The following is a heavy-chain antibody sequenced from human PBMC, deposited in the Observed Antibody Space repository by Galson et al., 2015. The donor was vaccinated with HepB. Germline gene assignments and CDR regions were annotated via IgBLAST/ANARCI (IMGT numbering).Heavy chain of an antibody. CDR1: GFTVSSNY. V-gene: IGHV3-53*01. J-gene: IGHJ3*02. CDR3: ARVSYYDILTGYYFAFDI. D-gene: IGHD3-9*01. CDR2: IYSGGST. Sequence: SLRLSCAASGFTVSSNYMSWVRQAPGKGLEWVSVIYSGGSTYYADSVKGRFTISRDNSENTLYLQMNSLRAEDTAVYYCARVSYYDILTGYYFAFDIWGQGTMVTVSS.